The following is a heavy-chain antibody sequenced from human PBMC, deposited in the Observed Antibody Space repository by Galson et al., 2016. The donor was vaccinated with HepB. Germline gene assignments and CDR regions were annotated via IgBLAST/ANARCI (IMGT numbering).Heavy chain of an antibody. V-gene: IGHV4-4*09. CDR1: GVSISDYY. CDR3: GRGGGLGYCTGTSCFVDV. D-gene: IGHD2-8*02. J-gene: IGHJ6*02. Sequence: SETLSLTCTVSGVSISDYYLTWIRQPPGKGLEWIGYIHPSSASNYNPSLKSRVTISVDTSKNQLFLALTSVTAADTSVYFCGRGGGLGYCTGTSCFVDVWGQGTTVTVSS. CDR2: IHPSSAS.